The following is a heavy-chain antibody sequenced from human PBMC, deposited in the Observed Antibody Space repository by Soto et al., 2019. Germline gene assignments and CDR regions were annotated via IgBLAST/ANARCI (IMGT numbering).Heavy chain of an antibody. Sequence: VGSLRLSCAACGLNFNIYDMHWVRQCLGKGLEWVSGLAKKIGDTHYAGAVNGRFTISRQDAKSSLFLQMNSLRVEDTAIYYCARGSRRGSGSPRPCPIDLFDLCGQGTMVTVSS. CDR3: ARGSRRGSGSPRPCPIDLFDL. CDR2: LAKKIGDT. J-gene: IGHJ3*01. V-gene: IGHV3-13*01. D-gene: IGHD3-10*01. CDR1: GLNFNIYD.